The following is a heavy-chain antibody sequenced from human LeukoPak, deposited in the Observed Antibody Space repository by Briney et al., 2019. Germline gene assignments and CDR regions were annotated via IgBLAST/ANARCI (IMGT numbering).Heavy chain of an antibody. V-gene: IGHV3-30*02. J-gene: IGHJ5*02. CDR3: XXXXXXRXXGXFDP. CDR2: IRYDGSNK. CDR1: FTXXXXS. Sequence: FTXXXXSMXWVRQAPGXXXXGVAFIRYDGSNKYXADSVKGRFTISRDXXKNXLYLQMNSLRAEDTAVYYCXXXXXXRXXGXFDPXGXGXLVTVSS.